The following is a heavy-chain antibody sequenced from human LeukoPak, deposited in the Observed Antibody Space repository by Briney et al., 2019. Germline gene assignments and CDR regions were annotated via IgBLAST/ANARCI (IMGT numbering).Heavy chain of an antibody. J-gene: IGHJ3*02. CDR3: ARDLGSSWSLDAFDI. CDR1: GYTFTNYA. Sequence: ASVKVSCKASGYTFTNYAMNWVRQAPGQGLEWMGWINTNTGNPTYAQGFTGRFVFSLDTSVSTAYLQISSLKAEDTAVYYCARDLGSSWSLDAFDIWGQGTMVTVSS. V-gene: IGHV7-4-1*02. D-gene: IGHD6-13*01. CDR2: INTNTGNP.